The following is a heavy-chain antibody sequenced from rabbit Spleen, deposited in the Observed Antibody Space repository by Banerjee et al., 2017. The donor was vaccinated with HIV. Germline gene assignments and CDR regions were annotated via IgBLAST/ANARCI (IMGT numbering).Heavy chain of an antibody. CDR2: IYTGSSDTT. CDR1: GIDFSSYW. CDR3: ARDSGTSFSSYGMDL. Sequence: QQQLEESGGGLVKPGGTLTLTCKASGIDFSSYWMCWVRQAPGKGLEWIGCIYTGSSDTTYYASWVNGRFSISRSTSLNTVTLQMTSLTAADTATYFCARDSGTSFSSYGMDLWGQGTLVTVS. V-gene: IGHV1S43*01. J-gene: IGHJ6*01. D-gene: IGHD8-1*01.